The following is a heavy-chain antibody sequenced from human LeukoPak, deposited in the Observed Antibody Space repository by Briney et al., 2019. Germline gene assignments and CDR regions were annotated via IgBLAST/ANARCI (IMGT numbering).Heavy chain of an antibody. CDR3: ARDFCSGGSCYTNWFDP. V-gene: IGHV3-21*01. CDR2: ISSSSSYI. CDR1: GLTFSSYS. Sequence: GGSLRLSCAASGLTFSSYSMNWVRQAPGKGLEWVSSISSSSSYIYYADSVKGRFTISRDNAKNSLYLQMNSLRAEDTAVYYCARDFCSGGSCYTNWFDPWGQGTLVTVSS. D-gene: IGHD2-15*01. J-gene: IGHJ5*02.